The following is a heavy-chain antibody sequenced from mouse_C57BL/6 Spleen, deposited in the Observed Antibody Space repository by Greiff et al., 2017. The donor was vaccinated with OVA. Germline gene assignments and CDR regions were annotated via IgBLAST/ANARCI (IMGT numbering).Heavy chain of an antibody. CDR3: ARSPTGTSFDY. D-gene: IGHD4-1*02. J-gene: IGHJ2*01. Sequence: LQQSGAELVRPGSSVKLSCKASYFAFMASAMHWVKQRPGHGLEWIGSFTMYSDATEYSENLKGKATLTANTSSSTAYMELSSLTSEDSAVYYCARSPTGTSFDYWGQGTTLTVSS. CDR1: YFAFMASA. CDR2: FTMYSDAT. V-gene: IGHV1-49*01.